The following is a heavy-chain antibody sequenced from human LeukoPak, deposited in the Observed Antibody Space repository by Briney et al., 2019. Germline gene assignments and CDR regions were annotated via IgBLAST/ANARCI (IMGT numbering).Heavy chain of an antibody. V-gene: IGHV3-7*01. CDR1: GFSFSSYW. J-gene: IGHJ4*01. CDR2: IKQDGGEK. D-gene: IGHD6-13*01. Sequence: GGSLRLSCAVSGFSFSSYWMNWVRQAPGKGLQWVASIKQDGGEKSYVDSVKGRFTISRDNAKNSLYLQMSSLRAEYTAAYYCARDGTAAGLYFDLWGQGTLVTVSS. CDR3: ARDGTAAGLYFDL.